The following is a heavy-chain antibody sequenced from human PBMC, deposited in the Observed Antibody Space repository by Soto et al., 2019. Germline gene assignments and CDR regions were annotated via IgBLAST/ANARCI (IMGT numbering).Heavy chain of an antibody. D-gene: IGHD2-2*01. CDR3: ARVRRYCSSTSCPWFDP. J-gene: IGHJ5*02. CDR2: IYYSGST. Sequence: QVQLQESGPGLVKPSQTLSLTCTVSGGSISSGGYYWSWIRQHPGKGLEWIGYIYYSGSTYYNPSLKSGVTISVDTSKNQLSLKLSSVTAADTAVYYCARVRRYCSSTSCPWFDPWGQGTLVTVSS. V-gene: IGHV4-31*03. CDR1: GGSISSGGYY.